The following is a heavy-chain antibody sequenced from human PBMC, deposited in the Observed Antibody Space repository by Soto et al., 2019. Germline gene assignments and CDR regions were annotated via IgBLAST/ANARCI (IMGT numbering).Heavy chain of an antibody. CDR2: IYPGDSDT. CDR1: GYSFTSYW. CDR3: ARIATPRQQWLVPGSDY. D-gene: IGHD6-19*01. J-gene: IGHJ4*02. V-gene: IGHV5-51*01. Sequence: PGESLKISCKGSGYSFTSYWIGWVRQMPGKGLEWMGIIYPGDSDTRYSPSFQGQVTISADKSISTAYLQRSSLKASDTAMYYCARIATPRQQWLVPGSDYWGQGTLVTVSS.